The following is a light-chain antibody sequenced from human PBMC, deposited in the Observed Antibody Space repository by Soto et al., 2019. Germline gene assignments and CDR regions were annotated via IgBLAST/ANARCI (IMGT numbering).Light chain of an antibody. CDR2: EVS. V-gene: IGLV2-14*01. CDR1: SSDIGAYEY. J-gene: IGLJ3*02. Sequence: QSALTQPASVSASPGQSITISCTGTSSDIGAYEYVPWYQQHPGKAPKLMIYEVSNRPSGLSNRFSGSKSGNTASLTISGLQAEDEADYYCSSYTSSSTLVVFGGGTKLTVL. CDR3: SSYTSSSTLVV.